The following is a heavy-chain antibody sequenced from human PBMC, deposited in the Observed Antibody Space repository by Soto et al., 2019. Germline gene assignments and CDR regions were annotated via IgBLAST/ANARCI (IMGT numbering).Heavy chain of an antibody. V-gene: IGHV1-3*01. CDR2: INAGNGNT. CDR1: GYTFTSYA. Sequence: QVQLVQSGAEVKKPGASVKVSCKASGYTFTSYAMHWVRQAPGQRLEWMGWINAGNGNTKYSQKFQGRVTITRDTSASTGYMELSSLRSEDTAVDCCARGDYSKSWFAPWGQGTLVTVSS. J-gene: IGHJ5*02. CDR3: ARGDYSKSWFAP. D-gene: IGHD4-4*01.